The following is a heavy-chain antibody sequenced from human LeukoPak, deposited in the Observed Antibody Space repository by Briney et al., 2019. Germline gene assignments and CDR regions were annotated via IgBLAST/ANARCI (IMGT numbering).Heavy chain of an antibody. CDR2: ISGSGGST. V-gene: IGHV3-23*01. CDR3: AHGVIAASYYFDY. Sequence: GGSLRLSCAASGFTFSSYAMSWVRQAPGKGLEWVSAISGSGGSTYYADSVKGRFTISRDNSKNTLYLQMNSLRAEDTAVYYCAHGVIAASYYFDYWGQGTLVTVSS. D-gene: IGHD6-6*01. CDR1: GFTFSSYA. J-gene: IGHJ4*02.